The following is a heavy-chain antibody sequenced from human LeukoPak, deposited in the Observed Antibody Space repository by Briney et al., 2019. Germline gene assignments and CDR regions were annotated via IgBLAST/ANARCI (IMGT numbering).Heavy chain of an antibody. CDR3: ARVPGYIHPIDI. CDR1: GGSINNYY. Sequence: PSETLSLTCTVSGGSINNYYWSWIRQPPGEGLEWIGYIYYTGSTHYNPSLKSRVTISVYTSENQFSLKLRSVTAADTAVYYCARVPGYIHPIDIWGQGTMVTVSS. V-gene: IGHV4-59*01. D-gene: IGHD6-13*01. J-gene: IGHJ3*02. CDR2: IYYTGST.